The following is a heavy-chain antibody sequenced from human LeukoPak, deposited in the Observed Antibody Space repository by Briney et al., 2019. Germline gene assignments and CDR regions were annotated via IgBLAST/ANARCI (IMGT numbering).Heavy chain of an antibody. J-gene: IGHJ4*02. Sequence: SVKVSCKASGGTFSSYAISWVRQAPGQGLEWMGGIMPIFGTANYAQKFQGRVTITADESTSTAYMELSSLRSEDTAVYYCARLEITTVTTSDYWGQGTLVTVSS. CDR2: IMPIFGTA. CDR1: GGTFSSYA. V-gene: IGHV1-69*13. CDR3: ARLEITTVTTSDY. D-gene: IGHD4-17*01.